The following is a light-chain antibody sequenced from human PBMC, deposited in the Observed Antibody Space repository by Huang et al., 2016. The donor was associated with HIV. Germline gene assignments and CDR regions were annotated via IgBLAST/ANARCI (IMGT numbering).Light chain of an antibody. V-gene: IGKV3-20*01. CDR3: QHYGSSPWT. CDR1: QSVSSSF. J-gene: IGKJ1*01. Sequence: DIVLTQSPGTLSVSPGERVTLSCRASQSVSSSFLAWFQQKPGQAPRLLIYGASGRATGIPDRFSGSGSGTDFTLTIRRLEPEDFAVYYCQHYGSSPWTFGQGTKVEI. CDR2: GAS.